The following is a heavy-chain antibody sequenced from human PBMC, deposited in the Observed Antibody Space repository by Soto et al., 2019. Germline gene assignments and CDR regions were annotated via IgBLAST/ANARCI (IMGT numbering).Heavy chain of an antibody. V-gene: IGHV1-3*01. J-gene: IGHJ4*02. CDR1: GYTFTSYA. CDR3: TRGSGYYYWDDY. D-gene: IGHD3-22*01. CDR2: INAGNGNT. Sequence: ASVKVSCKASGYTFTSYAMHWVRQAPGQRLEWMGWINAGNGNTKYSQKFQGRVTITRDTSASTAYMELSSLRSEDTAVYYCTRGSGYYYWDDYWGQGTLVTVSS.